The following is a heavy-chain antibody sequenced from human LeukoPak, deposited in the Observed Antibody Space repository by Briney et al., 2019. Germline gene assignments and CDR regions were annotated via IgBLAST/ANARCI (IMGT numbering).Heavy chain of an antibody. Sequence: ASVKVSCKASGYTFTGYYMHWVRQAPGQGLEWMGRINPNSGGTNYAQKFQGRVTMTRDTSISTAYKELSRLRSDDTAVYYCARVRYCSGGSCQPFDYWGQGTLVTVSS. D-gene: IGHD2-15*01. V-gene: IGHV1-2*06. J-gene: IGHJ4*02. CDR3: ARVRYCSGGSCQPFDY. CDR2: INPNSGGT. CDR1: GYTFTGYY.